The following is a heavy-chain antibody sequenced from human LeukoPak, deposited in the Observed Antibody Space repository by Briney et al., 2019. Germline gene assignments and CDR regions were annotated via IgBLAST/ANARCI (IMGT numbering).Heavy chain of an antibody. V-gene: IGHV4-39*07. D-gene: IGHD3-10*01. J-gene: IGHJ6*03. CDR3: ARNYGWEGARYYYYYYMDV. CDR2: IYYSGST. CDR1: GGSISSSSYY. Sequence: PSETLSLTCTVSGGSISSSSYYWGWIRQPPGKGLEWIGSIYYSGSTYYNPSLKSRVTISVDTSKNQFSLKLSSVTAADTAVYYCARNYGWEGARYYYYYYMDVWGKGTTVTVSS.